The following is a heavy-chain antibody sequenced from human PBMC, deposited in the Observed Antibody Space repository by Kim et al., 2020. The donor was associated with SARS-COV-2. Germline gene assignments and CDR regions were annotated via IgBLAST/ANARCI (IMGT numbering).Heavy chain of an antibody. CDR1: GDSISNYY. V-gene: IGHV4-59*03. Sequence: SETLSLTCTVSGDSISNYYLNWIRQPPGKGLEWIGCIYNTGNTNYNASLKNRLDISLDTSKNQFSLKLSSVTAADTAIYYCATHGAYTDYYFDYWGQGTLVTVSS. CDR3: ATHGAYTDYYFDY. D-gene: IGHD3-16*01. CDR2: IYNTGNT. J-gene: IGHJ4*02.